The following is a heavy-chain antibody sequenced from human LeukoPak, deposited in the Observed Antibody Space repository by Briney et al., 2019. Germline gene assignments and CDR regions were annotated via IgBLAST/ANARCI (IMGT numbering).Heavy chain of an antibody. CDR2: IKQDGSDK. V-gene: IGHV3-7*01. CDR3: VRGGWYYFDQ. J-gene: IGHJ4*02. CDR1: GFTFSSYW. D-gene: IGHD6-19*01. Sequence: GGSLRLSCAASGFTFSSYWMSWVRQAPGKGLEWVANIKQDGSDKYYVDSVKGRFTISRDNAKNSLYLQMNSLRAEDTAVYFCVRGGWYYFDQWGQGTLVTVSS.